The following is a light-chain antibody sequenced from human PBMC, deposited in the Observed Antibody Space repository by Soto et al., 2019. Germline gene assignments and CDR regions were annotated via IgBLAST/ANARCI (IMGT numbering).Light chain of an antibody. CDR1: QGISNY. CDR2: AAS. J-gene: IGKJ3*01. CDR3: QKYNSARFT. V-gene: IGKV1-27*01. Sequence: DIQMTQSPSSLSASVGERATLTCRASQGISNYLAWYQQKPGKVPKLLIYAASTMQSGVPSRFSGSGSGTDFTLTISSLQPEDVATYYCQKYNSARFTFGPGTKVDIK.